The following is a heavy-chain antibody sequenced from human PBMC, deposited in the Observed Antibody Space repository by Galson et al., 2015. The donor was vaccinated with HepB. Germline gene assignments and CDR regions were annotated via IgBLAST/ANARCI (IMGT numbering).Heavy chain of an antibody. CDR2: GSDDGVST. CDR3: VKDLSFES. D-gene: IGHD2/OR15-2a*01. J-gene: IGHJ4*02. V-gene: IGHV3-23*01. CDR1: RFTFSNYA. Sequence: SLRLSCAASRFTFSNYAMSWVRQAPAKGLEWVSCGSDDGVSTYYADSVKGRFTISRDNAKNTLSLQMNTLRDEDTAIYYCVKDLSFESWGQGILVTVSS.